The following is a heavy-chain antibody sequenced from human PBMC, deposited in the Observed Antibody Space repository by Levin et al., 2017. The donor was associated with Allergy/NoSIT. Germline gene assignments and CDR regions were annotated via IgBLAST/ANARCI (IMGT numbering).Heavy chain of an antibody. V-gene: IGHV3-23*01. CDR3: AKSMVGATRDWYFDL. D-gene: IGHD1-26*01. CDR2: ISGSGGST. J-gene: IGHJ2*01. Sequence: GESLKISCAASGFTFSSYAMSWVRQAPGKGLEWVSAISGSGGSTYYADSVKGRFTISRDNSKNTLYLQMNSLRAEDTAVYYCAKSMVGATRDWYFDLWGRGTLVTVSS. CDR1: GFTFSSYA.